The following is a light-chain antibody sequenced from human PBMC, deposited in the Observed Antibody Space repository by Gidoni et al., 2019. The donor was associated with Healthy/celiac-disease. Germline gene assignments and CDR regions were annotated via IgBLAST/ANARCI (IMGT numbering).Light chain of an antibody. CDR2: DDS. CDR3: QVWDSSSDHVV. Sequence: SYVLTLPPSVSVAPGQTARITCGGNNIGSKSVHWYQQKPGPAPVLVVYDDSDRTSGIPERCAGSNSGNTATLTISRGEAGDEADYDCQVWDSSSDHVVFGGGTKLTVL. J-gene: IGLJ2*01. V-gene: IGLV3-21*02. CDR1: NIGSKS.